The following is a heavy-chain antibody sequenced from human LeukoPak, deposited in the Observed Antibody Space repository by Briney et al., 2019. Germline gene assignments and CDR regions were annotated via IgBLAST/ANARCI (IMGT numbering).Heavy chain of an antibody. J-gene: IGHJ4*02. CDR1: GFTFSSYA. CDR2: ISYDGSNK. V-gene: IGHV3-30*01. D-gene: IGHD3-10*01. Sequence: GRSLRLSCAASGFTFSSYAMHWVRQAPGQGLEWVAVISYDGSNKYYADSVKCRFTISRDNSKNTLYLQMNSLRAEDTAVYYCARANGSGSYWPFDYWGQGTLVTVSS. CDR3: ARANGSGSYWPFDY.